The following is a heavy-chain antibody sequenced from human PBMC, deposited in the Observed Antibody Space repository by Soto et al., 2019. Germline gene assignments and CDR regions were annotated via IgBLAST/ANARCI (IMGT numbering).Heavy chain of an antibody. V-gene: IGHV3-21*01. CDR3: AREGVVVVAASLYYYYGMDV. J-gene: IGHJ6*02. CDR2: ISSRSDI. Sequence: GGSLRLSCAGSGFTFSTYSINWVRQAPGKGLEWVSSISSRSDIYYADSVKGRFTISGDNAKNSVSLQMNSLRAEDTAVYYCAREGVVVVAASLYYYYGMDVWGQGTTVTVSS. CDR1: GFTFSTYS. D-gene: IGHD2-15*01.